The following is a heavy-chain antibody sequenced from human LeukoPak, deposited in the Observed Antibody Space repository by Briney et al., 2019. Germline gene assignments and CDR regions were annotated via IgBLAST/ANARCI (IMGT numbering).Heavy chain of an antibody. J-gene: IGHJ6*02. V-gene: IGHV4-34*01. CDR2: INHSGST. CDR1: GGSFSGYN. Sequence: SETLSLTCAVYGGSFSGYNWSWIRQPPGKGLEWIGEINHSGSTNYNPSLKSRVTISVDTSKNQFSLKLSSVTAADTAVYYCARGNPPWKSPRHNVALAPYYYYYYGMDVWGQGTTVTVSS. CDR3: ARGNPPWKSPRHNVALAPYYYYYYGMDV. D-gene: IGHD2-21*01.